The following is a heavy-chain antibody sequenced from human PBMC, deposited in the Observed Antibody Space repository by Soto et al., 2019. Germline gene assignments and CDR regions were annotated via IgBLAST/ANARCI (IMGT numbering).Heavy chain of an antibody. Sequence: PGGSLRLSCAASGFTFSDYYMSWIRQAPGKGLVWVSYISSSGSTIYYADSVKGRFTISRDNAKNSLYLQMNSLRAEDTAVYYCARDCPHIVVVTAWYYGMDVWGQGTTVTVSS. CDR2: ISSSGSTI. D-gene: IGHD2-21*02. CDR3: ARDCPHIVVVTAWYYGMDV. J-gene: IGHJ6*02. CDR1: GFTFSDYY. V-gene: IGHV3-11*01.